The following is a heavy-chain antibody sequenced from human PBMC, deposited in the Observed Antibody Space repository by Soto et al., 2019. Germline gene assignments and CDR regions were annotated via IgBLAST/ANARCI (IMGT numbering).Heavy chain of an antibody. CDR2: IDYSGTI. Sequence: PSETLSLTCTVSGHSISSEYYWSWIRQPPGKGLEWIGYIDYSGTIYYNPSLKSRVTISVDTSKNQLSLKVSSVTAADTAVYYCASRGPAAAEFDYWGQGTLVTVSS. J-gene: IGHJ4*02. CDR1: GHSISSEYY. D-gene: IGHD6-13*01. V-gene: IGHV4-30-4*01. CDR3: ASRGPAAAEFDY.